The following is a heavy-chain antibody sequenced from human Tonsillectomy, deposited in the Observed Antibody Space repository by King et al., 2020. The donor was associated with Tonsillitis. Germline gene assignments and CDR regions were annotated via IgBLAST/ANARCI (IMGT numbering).Heavy chain of an antibody. D-gene: IGHD3-10*01. CDR1: GFTFSGSA. CDR3: TRHESMVRGVSYYYYYMDV. J-gene: IGHJ6*03. Sequence: VQLVESGGGLVQPGGSLKLSCAASGFTFSGSAMHWVRQASGKGLEWVGRIRSKANSYATAYAASVKGRFTISRDDSKNTAYLQMNSLKTEDTAVYYCTRHESMVRGVSYYYYYMDVWGKGTTVTVSS. CDR2: IRSKANSYAT. V-gene: IGHV3-73*02.